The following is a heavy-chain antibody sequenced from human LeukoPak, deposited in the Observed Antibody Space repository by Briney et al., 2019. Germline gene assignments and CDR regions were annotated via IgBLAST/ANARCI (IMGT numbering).Heavy chain of an antibody. D-gene: IGHD3-10*01. Sequence: GRSLRLSCAASGFTFSSYGMHWVRQALGKGLEWVAVIWYDGSNKYYADSVKGRFTISRDNSKNTLYLQMNSLRAEDTAVYYCARDSGYLKDYWGQGTLVTVSS. CDR3: ARDSGYLKDY. CDR2: IWYDGSNK. CDR1: GFTFSSYG. J-gene: IGHJ4*02. V-gene: IGHV3-33*01.